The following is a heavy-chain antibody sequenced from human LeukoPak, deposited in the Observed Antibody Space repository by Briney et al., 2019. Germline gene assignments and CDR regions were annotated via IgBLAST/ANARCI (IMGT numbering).Heavy chain of an antibody. Sequence: PGGSLRLSCAASGFTFSSYGMHWVRQAPGKGLEWVAVISYDGSNKYYAGSVKGRFTISRDNSKNTLYLQMNSLRAEDTAVYYCANEDSSGYNAFDIWGQGTMVTVSS. CDR1: GFTFSSYG. D-gene: IGHD3-22*01. CDR3: ANEDSSGYNAFDI. V-gene: IGHV3-30*18. J-gene: IGHJ3*02. CDR2: ISYDGSNK.